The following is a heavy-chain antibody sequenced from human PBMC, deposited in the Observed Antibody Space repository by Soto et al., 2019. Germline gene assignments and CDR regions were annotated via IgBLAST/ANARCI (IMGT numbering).Heavy chain of an antibody. V-gene: IGHV1-69*06. CDR3: ARDDCSGGNCYPPTGAFDV. CDR1: GDTFSTYT. D-gene: IGHD2-15*01. CDR2: IIPRSGTS. Sequence: ASVKVSCKASGDTFSTYTITWVRQAPGQGLEWMGGIIPRSGTSKYSQKFQGRVTIAGDTSASTAYMELSSLRSEDTAVYYCARDDCSGGNCYPPTGAFDVWGQGTMVTVSS. J-gene: IGHJ3*01.